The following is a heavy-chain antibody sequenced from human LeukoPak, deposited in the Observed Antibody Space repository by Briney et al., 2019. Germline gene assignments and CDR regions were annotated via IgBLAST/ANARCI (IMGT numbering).Heavy chain of an antibody. J-gene: IGHJ4*02. D-gene: IGHD2-15*01. CDR3: AKRPQRGYCSGGSRQKRNDY. V-gene: IGHV3-23*01. CDR1: GFTFSSYA. CDR2: ISGSGGST. Sequence: GGSLRLSCAASGFTFSSYAMSWVRQAPGKGLEWVSAISGSGGSTYYADSVKGRFTISRDNSKNTLYLQMNSLRAEDTAVYYCAKRPQRGYCSGGSRQKRNDYWGQGTLVTVSS.